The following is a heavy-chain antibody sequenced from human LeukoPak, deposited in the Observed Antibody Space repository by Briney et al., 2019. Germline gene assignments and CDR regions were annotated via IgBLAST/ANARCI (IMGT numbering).Heavy chain of an antibody. CDR2: ISYDGSNK. V-gene: IGHV3-30*18. Sequence: GRSLRLSCAASEFSFSSYGMHWVRQAPGKGLEWVAVISYDGSNKYCADSVKGRFTISRDNSKNTLHMQMNTLRAEDTAMYYCAKALNYYDRAYDMWGQGTVVTVSS. CDR1: EFSFSSYG. CDR3: AKALNYYDRAYDM. D-gene: IGHD3-22*01. J-gene: IGHJ3*02.